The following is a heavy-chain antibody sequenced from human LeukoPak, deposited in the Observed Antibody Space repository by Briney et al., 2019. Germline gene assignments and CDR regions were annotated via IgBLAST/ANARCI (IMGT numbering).Heavy chain of an antibody. CDR2: IRYDGSNK. CDR1: GFTFSSYG. CDR3: ARSPKAYDSSGYYGYYYGMDV. Sequence: PGGSLRLSCAASGFTFSSYGMHWVRQAPGKGLEWVAFIRYDGSNKYYADSVKGRFTISRDNSKNTLYLQMNSLRAEDTAVYYCARSPKAYDSSGYYGYYYGMDVWGQGTTVTVSS. V-gene: IGHV3-30*02. J-gene: IGHJ6*02. D-gene: IGHD3-22*01.